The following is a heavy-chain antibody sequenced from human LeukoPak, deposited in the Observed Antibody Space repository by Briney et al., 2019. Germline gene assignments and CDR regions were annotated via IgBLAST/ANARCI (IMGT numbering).Heavy chain of an antibody. CDR1: GGSFSGYY. V-gene: IGHV4-34*01. Sequence: SETLSLTCAVYGGSFSGYYWCWIRQPPGKGLEWIGEINHSGSTNYNPPLKSRVTISVPTTKHQISFKRRSATAAARDVSDCARVGYGVYGSKKGFDPWGQGTLVTVSS. D-gene: IGHD2-8*01. CDR3: ARVGYGVYGSKKGFDP. J-gene: IGHJ5*02. CDR2: INHSGST.